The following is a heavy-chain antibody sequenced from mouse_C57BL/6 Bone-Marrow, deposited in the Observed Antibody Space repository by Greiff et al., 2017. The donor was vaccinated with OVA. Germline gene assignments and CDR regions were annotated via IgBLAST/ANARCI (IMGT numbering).Heavy chain of an antibody. V-gene: IGHV5-4*03. CDR2: ISDGGSYT. CDR3: GRGPLTGTYNAMDY. Sequence: DVKLVESGGGLVKPGGSLKLSCAASGFTFSSYAMSWVRQTPEKRLEWVATISDGGSYTYYPDNVKGRFTISRDNAKNNLYLQMSHLKSEDTAMYYYGRGPLTGTYNAMDYWGQGTSVTVSS. CDR1: GFTFSSYA. J-gene: IGHJ4*01. D-gene: IGHD4-1*01.